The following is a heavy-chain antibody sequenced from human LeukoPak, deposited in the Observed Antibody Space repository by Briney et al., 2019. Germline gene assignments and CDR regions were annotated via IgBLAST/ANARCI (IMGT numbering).Heavy chain of an antibody. CDR2: ISSSSSYI. CDR3: ARDSRGGAPYDY. V-gene: IGHV3-21*01. CDR1: GFTFSSYS. Sequence: PGGSLRLSCAASGFTFSSYSMNWVRQAPGKGLEWVSSISSSSSYIYYADSVKGRFTISRGNAKNSLYLQMNSLRAEDTAVYYCARDSRGGAPYDYWGQGTLVTVSS. D-gene: IGHD3-10*01. J-gene: IGHJ4*02.